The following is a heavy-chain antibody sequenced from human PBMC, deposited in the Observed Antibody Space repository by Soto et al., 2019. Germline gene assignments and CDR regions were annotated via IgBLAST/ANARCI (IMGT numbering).Heavy chain of an antibody. CDR2: ISSDGSK. D-gene: IGHD6-19*01. CDR1: GCTVSSNY. Sequence: PGGSLRLSCAASGCTVSSNYMSWVRQAPGKGPKWVSVISSDGSKYYADSVKVRFTISRDNSKNTLYLQMNSLRAEDTAVYFCARDVSSGWYYFDYWGQGTLVTVS. CDR3: ARDVSSGWYYFDY. V-gene: IGHV3-66*01. J-gene: IGHJ4*02.